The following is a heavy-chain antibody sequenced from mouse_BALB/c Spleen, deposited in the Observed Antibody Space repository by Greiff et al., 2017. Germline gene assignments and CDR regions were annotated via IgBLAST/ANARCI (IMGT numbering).Heavy chain of an antibody. CDR3: ARTDYGFPVDY. CDR2: ISTYNGNT. D-gene: IGHD1-2*01. J-gene: IGHJ4*01. CDR1: GFNFTDYD. Sequence: QVQLQQSGPELVRPGVSVKFSCTGSGFNFTDYDMHWVKQSHAKSLEWIGVISTYNGNTNYNQKFKGKATMTADKSSSTAYMELTRLTSEDSAIYYYARTDYGFPVDYWGQGTTVTVSS. V-gene: IGHV1S137*01.